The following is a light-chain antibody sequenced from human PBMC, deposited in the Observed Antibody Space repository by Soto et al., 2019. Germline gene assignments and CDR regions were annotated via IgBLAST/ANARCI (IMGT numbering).Light chain of an antibody. Sequence: QSVLTQPPSASGTPGQRVTISCSGSSSNIGSNYVYWYQQLPGTAAKLLIYRNNQRPSGVPDRFSGSKSGTSASLAISGLRSEDEADDYCAGWDYGLSGYVFGTGTQVTVL. V-gene: IGLV1-47*01. CDR3: AGWDYGLSGYV. CDR2: RNN. J-gene: IGLJ1*01. CDR1: SSNIGSNY.